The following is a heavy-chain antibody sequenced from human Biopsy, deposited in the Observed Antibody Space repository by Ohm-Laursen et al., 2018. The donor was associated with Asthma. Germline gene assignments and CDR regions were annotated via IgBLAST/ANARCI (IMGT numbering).Heavy chain of an antibody. CDR1: GFSFGSFG. CDR2: ISFDGRYE. Sequence: SLRLSCAASGFSFGSFGMHWVRQVPGKGPEWVALISFDGRYEYYADSVKGRFTISRDNSKNTLDLQMNSLSAEDSAVYYCARVDGVVEPATRMGGMDVWGQGTTVTASS. J-gene: IGHJ6*02. CDR3: ARVDGVVEPATRMGGMDV. D-gene: IGHD2-15*01. V-gene: IGHV3-30*03.